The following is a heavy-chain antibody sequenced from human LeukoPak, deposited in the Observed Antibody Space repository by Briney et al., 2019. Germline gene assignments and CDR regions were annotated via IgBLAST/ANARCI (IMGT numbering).Heavy chain of an antibody. CDR3: ARSPQSYYYYYYGMDV. J-gene: IGHJ6*02. CDR2: ISAYNGNT. Sequence: ASVKVSCKASGYTFTSYGISWVRQAPGQGLESMGWISAYNGNTNYAQKLQGRVTMTTDTSTSTAYMELRSLRSDDTAVYYCARSPQSYYYYYYGMDVWGQGTTVTVSS. V-gene: IGHV1-18*01. CDR1: GYTFTSYG.